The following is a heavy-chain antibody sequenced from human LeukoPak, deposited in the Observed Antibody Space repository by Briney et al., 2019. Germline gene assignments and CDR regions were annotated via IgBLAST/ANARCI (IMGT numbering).Heavy chain of an antibody. Sequence: LSLACTVSGGSVSDYYWSWLRQAPGKGLEWVAVIFYDGSNKYYADSVKGRSTVSRDNSKNTLYLQVNSLRVEDTAVYYCAKVRWDNSGWYYSDSWGQGTLVTVSS. CDR3: AKVRWDNSGWYYSDS. D-gene: IGHD6-19*01. CDR1: GGSVSDYY. V-gene: IGHV3-30*18. J-gene: IGHJ4*02. CDR2: IFYDGSNK.